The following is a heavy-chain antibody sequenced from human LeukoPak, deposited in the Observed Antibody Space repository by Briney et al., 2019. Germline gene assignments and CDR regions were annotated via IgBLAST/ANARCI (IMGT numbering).Heavy chain of an antibody. Sequence: PSETLSLTCALYSGSFSVYYWSCLPHPPGKGLEWVGEIKNSGSTNYNAPLKSRVTISVHTSENQFSLQRSSVTSADTAVYYCGGIAAAYYHYYGMDVWGKGTTVTVSS. CDR1: SGSFSVYY. CDR2: IKNSGST. J-gene: IGHJ6*04. CDR3: GGIAAAYYHYYGMDV. V-gene: IGHV4-34*01. D-gene: IGHD6-13*01.